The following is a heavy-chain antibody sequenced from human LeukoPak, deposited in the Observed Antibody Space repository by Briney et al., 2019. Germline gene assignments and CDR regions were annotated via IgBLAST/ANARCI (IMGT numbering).Heavy chain of an antibody. V-gene: IGHV4-61*02. CDR1: GGSISSGSYY. CDR2: IYTSGST. J-gene: IGHJ4*02. CDR3: ARERYYVRNSYFDY. Sequence: SETLSLTCTVSGGSISSGSYYWSWIRQPAGKGLEWIGRIYTSGSTNYNPSLKSRVTISVDTSKNQFSLKLSSVTAADTAVYYCARERYYVRNSYFDYWGQGTLVTVSS. D-gene: IGHD3-10*02.